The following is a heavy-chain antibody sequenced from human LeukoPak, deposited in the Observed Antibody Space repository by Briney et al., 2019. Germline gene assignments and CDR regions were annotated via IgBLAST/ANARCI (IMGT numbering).Heavy chain of an antibody. CDR1: GGSISSSSYY. V-gene: IGHV4-61*05. J-gene: IGHJ4*02. CDR2: IYYRVTS. CDR3: ARAVGGDGSGSL. D-gene: IGHD3-10*01. Sequence: SETLSLTCTVSGGSISSSSYYWGWIRQPPGKGLEWIGYIYYRVTSDYNPSLKSRVTMSVDMSTRQISLKLSSVTAADTAVYYCARAVGGDGSGSLWGPGTLVTVSS.